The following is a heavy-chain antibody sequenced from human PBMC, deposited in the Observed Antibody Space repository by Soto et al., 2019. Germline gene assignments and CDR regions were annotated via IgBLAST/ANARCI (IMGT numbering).Heavy chain of an antibody. CDR1: GSIFSGYG. J-gene: IGHJ4*02. CDR2: IWYDGSNN. D-gene: IGHD1-7*01. CDR3: ARDGIGGTVFRGFCDY. Sequence: QKYLVESGGGVVQPGGSLRLSCVASGSIFSGYGMHWVRQAPGKGLEWGAVIWYDGSNNYYADSVKGRFTISRDNSKNMLYLQMDRLRAEDTAVYYWARDGIGGTVFRGFCDYWGQGTLVTVSS. V-gene: IGHV3-33*01.